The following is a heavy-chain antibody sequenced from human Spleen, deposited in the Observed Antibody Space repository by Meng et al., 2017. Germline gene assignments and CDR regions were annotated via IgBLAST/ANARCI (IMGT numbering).Heavy chain of an antibody. V-gene: IGHV3-21*01. J-gene: IGHJ4*02. CDR2: ISSTGDSL. D-gene: IGHD1-26*01. CDR3: ARAWEVVY. Sequence: GESLKISCTGSGFTFDDYAMSWFRQAPGKGLEWVSSISSTGDSLYYADSVKGRFTISRDNAKNSLFLQMNSLRAEDTAVYYCARAWEVVYWGQGTLVTVSS. CDR1: GFTFDDYA.